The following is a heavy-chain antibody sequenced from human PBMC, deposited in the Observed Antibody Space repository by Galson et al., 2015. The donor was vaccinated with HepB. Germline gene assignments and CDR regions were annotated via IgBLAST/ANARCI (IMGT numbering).Heavy chain of an antibody. Sequence: SLRLSCAASGFTFSSYGMHWVRQAPGKGLEWVAFIRYDGSNKYYAGSVKGRFTISRDNSKNTLYLQMNSLRAEDTAVYYCANRPTYYYDSSGYPQGYFDYWGQGTLVTVSS. CDR1: GFTFSSYG. CDR3: ANRPTYYYDSSGYPQGYFDY. CDR2: IRYDGSNK. J-gene: IGHJ4*02. V-gene: IGHV3-30*02. D-gene: IGHD3-22*01.